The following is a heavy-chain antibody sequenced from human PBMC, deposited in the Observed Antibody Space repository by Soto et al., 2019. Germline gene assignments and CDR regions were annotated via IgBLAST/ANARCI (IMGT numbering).Heavy chain of an antibody. V-gene: IGHV1-18*01. J-gene: IGHJ5*02. CDR2: ISAYNGNT. Sequence: SVKVSCKASGYTFTSYGISWVRQAPGQGREWMGWISAYNGNTNYAQKLQGRVTMTTHTSTTTAYMELRSLRSDDTAVYYCARSYDFWSGYWQAYNWAEPGGQ. CDR3: ARSYDFWSGYWQAYNWAEP. CDR1: GYTFTSYG. D-gene: IGHD3-3*01.